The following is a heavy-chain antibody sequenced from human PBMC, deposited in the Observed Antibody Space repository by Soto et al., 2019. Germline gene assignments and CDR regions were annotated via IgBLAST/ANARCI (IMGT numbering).Heavy chain of an antibody. CDR1: RFRFSDYY. V-gene: IGHV3-11*01. J-gene: IGHJ6*02. CDR2: ISSSGTTI. Sequence: QLVESGGGLVKPGGSLRLSCEASRFRFSDYYMSWVCQAPGKGLEWVSFISSSGTTIYYADSVKGRFTISRDNAKNSLFLQMNSLRVEDTAVYYCASSEGNYYYYGMDVWGQGTTVTVSS. CDR3: ASSEGNYYYYGMDV.